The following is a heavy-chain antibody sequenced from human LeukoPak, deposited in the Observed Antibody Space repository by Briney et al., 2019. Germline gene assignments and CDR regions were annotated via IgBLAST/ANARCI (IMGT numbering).Heavy chain of an antibody. V-gene: IGHV4-31*03. CDR3: ARAGYDSSGYSTYYFDY. CDR2: IYYSGST. CDR1: GGSISSGGYY. D-gene: IGHD3-22*01. Sequence: SETLSLTCTVSGGSISSGGYYWSWIRQHPGKGLEWIGYIYYSGSTYYNPSLKSRVAISIDTSKNQFSLKLSSVTAADTAVYYCARAGYDSSGYSTYYFDYWGQGTLVTVSS. J-gene: IGHJ4*02.